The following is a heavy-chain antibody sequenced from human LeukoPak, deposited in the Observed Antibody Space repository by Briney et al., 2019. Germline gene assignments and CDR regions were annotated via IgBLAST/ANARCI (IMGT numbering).Heavy chain of an antibody. Sequence: ASVKVSCEASGYTFTSYGISWVRQAPGQGLEWMGGIIPIFGTANYAQKFQGRVTITADESTSTAYMELSSLRSEDTAVYYCARVSTRGYSYGYDYYYYMDVWGKGTTVTVSS. V-gene: IGHV1-69*13. CDR2: IIPIFGTA. J-gene: IGHJ6*03. D-gene: IGHD5-18*01. CDR1: GYTFTSYG. CDR3: ARVSTRGYSYGYDYYYYMDV.